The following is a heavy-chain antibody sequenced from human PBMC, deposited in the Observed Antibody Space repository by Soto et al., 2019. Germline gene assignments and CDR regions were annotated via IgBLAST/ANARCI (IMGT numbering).Heavy chain of an antibody. J-gene: IGHJ6*02. Sequence: QVQLQQWGAGLLKPSETLSLTCAVYGGSFSGYYWSWIRQPPGKGLEWIGEINHSGSTNYNPSLKSRVTISVDTSKNPFSLKLSSVTAADTAVYYCARARATVLYYYYYGMDVWGQGTTVTVSS. CDR3: ARARATVLYYYYYGMDV. CDR2: INHSGST. CDR1: GGSFSGYY. V-gene: IGHV4-34*01. D-gene: IGHD4-17*01.